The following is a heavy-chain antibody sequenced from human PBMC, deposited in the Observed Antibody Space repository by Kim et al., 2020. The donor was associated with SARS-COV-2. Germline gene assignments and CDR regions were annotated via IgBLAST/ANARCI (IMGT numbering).Heavy chain of an antibody. J-gene: IGHJ6*01. CDR3: AQCSSTSCVTAGYFYRMDV. V-gene: IGHV1-2*02. CDR1: GYSFTGYY. D-gene: IGHD2-2*01. Sequence: ASVKVSCKASGYSFTGYYMHWVRQAPGQGLEWMGWINPNNGGTNYAQKFQGRFTVTRDTSISTAYMELRSLRSDDTAVYYCAQCSSTSCVTAGYFYRMDV. CDR2: INPNNGGT.